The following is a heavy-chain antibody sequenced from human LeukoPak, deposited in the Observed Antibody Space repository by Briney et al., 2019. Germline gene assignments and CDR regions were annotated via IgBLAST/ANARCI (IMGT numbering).Heavy chain of an antibody. Sequence: GGSLRLSCAAPGFTFSNYDMRWVRQATGKGLEWVSAFHTAGDTHYSGSVKGRFATSRENAKNSFYLQMNNLRAGDTAVYYCARGSCSSSSCYERLNGLDVWGQGTPVTVSS. V-gene: IGHV3-13*01. D-gene: IGHD2-2*01. J-gene: IGHJ6*02. CDR1: GFTFSNYD. CDR3: ARGSCSSSSCYERLNGLDV. CDR2: FHTAGDT.